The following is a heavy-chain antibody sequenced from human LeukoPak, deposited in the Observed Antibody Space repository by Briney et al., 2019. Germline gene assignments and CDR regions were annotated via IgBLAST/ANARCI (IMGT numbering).Heavy chain of an antibody. J-gene: IGHJ6*03. CDR2: ISGSGGST. V-gene: IGHV3-23*01. CDR1: GFTFSSYA. Sequence: GGSLRLSCAASGFTFSSYAMSWVRQAPGKGLEWVSAISGSGGSTYYADSVKGRFTISRDNSKNTLYLQMNSLRAEDTAVYYCAKDGIAVADWGYYYYYYMDVWGKGTTVTVSS. CDR3: AKDGIAVADWGYYYYYYMDV. D-gene: IGHD6-19*01.